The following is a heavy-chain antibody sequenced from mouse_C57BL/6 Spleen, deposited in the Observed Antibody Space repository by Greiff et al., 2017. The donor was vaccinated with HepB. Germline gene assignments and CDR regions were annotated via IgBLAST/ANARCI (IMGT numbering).Heavy chain of an antibody. Sequence: ESGPGLVKPSQSLSLTCSVTGYSITSGYYWNWIRQFPGNKLEWMGYISYDGSNNYNPSLKNRISITRDTSKNQFFLKLNSVTTEDTATYYCARVDDYVLFAYWGQGTLVTVSA. V-gene: IGHV3-6*01. CDR2: ISYDGSN. CDR3: ARVDDYVLFAY. D-gene: IGHD2-4*01. J-gene: IGHJ3*01. CDR1: GYSITSGYY.